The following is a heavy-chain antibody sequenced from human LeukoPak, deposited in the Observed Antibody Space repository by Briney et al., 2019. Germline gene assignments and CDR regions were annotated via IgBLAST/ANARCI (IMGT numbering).Heavy chain of an antibody. V-gene: IGHV1-2*02. D-gene: IGHD3-3*01. CDR2: INPNSGGT. CDR3: ARDRDTISLFDY. Sequence: GASVTVSCKAFGYTFTVYYVHWVRQAPGQGLEWMGWINPNSGGTNYAQNFQGRVTMTRDTSISTAYMELSRLTSDDTAVYYCARDRDTISLFDYWGQGTLVTVSS. CDR1: GYTFTVYY. J-gene: IGHJ4*02.